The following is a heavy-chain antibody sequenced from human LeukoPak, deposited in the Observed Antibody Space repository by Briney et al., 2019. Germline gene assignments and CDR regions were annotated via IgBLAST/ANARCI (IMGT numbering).Heavy chain of an antibody. CDR1: GGPISSGDYY. D-gene: IGHD3-3*01. V-gene: IGHV4-30-4*08. J-gene: IGHJ4*02. Sequence: SETLSLTCTVSGGPISSGDYYWRWVRQPPGKGLEWLGYIYYSGSTYYNPSLKSRVTISVDTSKNQFSLKLSSVTAADTAVYYCARVGLSKPTSWSPYFDYWGQGTLVTVSS. CDR3: ARVGLSKPTSWSPYFDY. CDR2: IYYSGST.